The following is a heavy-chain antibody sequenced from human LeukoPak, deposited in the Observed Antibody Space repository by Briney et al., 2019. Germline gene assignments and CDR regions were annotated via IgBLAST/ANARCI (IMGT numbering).Heavy chain of an antibody. CDR1: GGSISSYY. Sequence: PSETLSLTCTVPGGSISSYYWNWFRQPPGKGLEWIGYIYYSGSASYNPSLKSRVTISIDTSKYQFSLKLSSVTAADTAVYFCARRSQGAYLDAFDIWGQGTMVTVPS. D-gene: IGHD2-2*01. CDR3: ARRSQGAYLDAFDI. V-gene: IGHV4-59*08. CDR2: IYYSGSA. J-gene: IGHJ3*02.